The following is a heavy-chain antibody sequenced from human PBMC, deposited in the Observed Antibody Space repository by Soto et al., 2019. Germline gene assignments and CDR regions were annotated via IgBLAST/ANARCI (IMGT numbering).Heavy chain of an antibody. CDR2: IYWDNDK. Sequence: QITLKESGPTLVKPTQTLTLTCTFSGFSVSTSGVGVAWIRQSPGKALEWLALIYWDNDKRYSPFLQSRVTIXKXXSKNQVVLTMTNMDPVDPATYYCAHKGGRGAGMDVWGQGTTVTVSS. V-gene: IGHV2-5*02. CDR3: AHKGGRGAGMDV. CDR1: GFSVSTSGVG. J-gene: IGHJ6*02. D-gene: IGHD2-15*01.